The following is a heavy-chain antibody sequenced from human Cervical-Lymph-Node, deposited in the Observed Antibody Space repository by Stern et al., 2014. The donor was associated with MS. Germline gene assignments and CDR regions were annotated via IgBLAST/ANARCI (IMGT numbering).Heavy chain of an antibody. CDR3: ARHVQGFDY. V-gene: IGHV5-51*01. J-gene: IGHJ4*02. CDR2: LYPYDSDT. Sequence: EVQLVESGAAVKKPGESLKISCKLSGYSFTIYYIAWVRQMPGKGLEWMGVLYPYDSDTTFSPSFQGQVSISADKSITTAYLQWSSLRASDTAMYYCARHVQGFDYWGQGTLVTVSS. CDR1: GYSFTIYY.